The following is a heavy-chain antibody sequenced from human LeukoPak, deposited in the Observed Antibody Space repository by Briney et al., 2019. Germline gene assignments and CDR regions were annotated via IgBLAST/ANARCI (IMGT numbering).Heavy chain of an antibody. CDR2: IYYSGST. CDR3: ARVSGYDWESFYDY. J-gene: IGHJ4*02. V-gene: IGHV4-59*01. CDR1: GGSINSYY. D-gene: IGHD5-12*01. Sequence: SETLSLTCTVSGGSINSYYWSWIRQPPGKGLEWIGYIYYSGSTNYNPSLKSRVTISVDTSKNQFSLKLSSVTAADTAVYYCARVSGYDWESFYDYWGQGTLVTVSS.